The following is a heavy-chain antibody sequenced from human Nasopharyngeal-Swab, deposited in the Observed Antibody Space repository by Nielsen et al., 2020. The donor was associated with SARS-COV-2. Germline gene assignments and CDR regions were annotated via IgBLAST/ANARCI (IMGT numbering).Heavy chain of an antibody. D-gene: IGHD2-2*01. J-gene: IGHJ6*02. Sequence: WIRQPPGKGLEWIGEIYHSGSTNYNPSLKSRVTISVDKSKNQFSLKLRSVTAADTAVYYCASVLGYCSSTSCYYYYGMDVWGQGTTVTVSS. CDR2: IYHSGST. CDR3: ASVLGYCSSTSCYYYYGMDV. V-gene: IGHV4-4*02.